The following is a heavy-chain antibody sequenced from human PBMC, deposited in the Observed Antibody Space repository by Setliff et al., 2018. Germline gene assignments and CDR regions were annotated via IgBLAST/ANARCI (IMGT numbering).Heavy chain of an antibody. CDR3: ASPRRDDLDTPFDAFDL. V-gene: IGHV4-38-2*01. CDR2: IYHRGRT. Sequence: ETLSLTCDVSGISITSGHCWGWIRQPPGKGLEWIATIYHRGRTYYNPSLDSRVTISLDTSKNQYSLRLRSVTAADTAVYYCASPRRDDLDTPFDAFDLWGQGTKVTVSS. CDR1: GISITSGHC. D-gene: IGHD1-1*01. J-gene: IGHJ3*01.